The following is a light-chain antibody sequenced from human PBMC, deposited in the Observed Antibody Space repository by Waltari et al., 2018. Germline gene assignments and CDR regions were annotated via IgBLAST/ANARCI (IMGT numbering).Light chain of an antibody. CDR3: QQYNSYSPWT. Sequence: DIQMTQSPSTLSASVGDRVTITCRASQSISSWLAWYQQKPGKAPKLLIYKASSLESGVPSRFSGSGSGTEFTLTISSLQPDDVATYHCQQYNSYSPWTFGQGTKVEIK. J-gene: IGKJ1*01. CDR1: QSISSW. V-gene: IGKV1-5*03. CDR2: KAS.